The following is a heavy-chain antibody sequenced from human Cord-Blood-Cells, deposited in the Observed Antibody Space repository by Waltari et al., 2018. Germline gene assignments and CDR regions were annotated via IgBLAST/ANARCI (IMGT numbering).Heavy chain of an antibody. CDR2: IYYSGST. Sequence: QVQLQESGPGLVKPSETLSLTCTVSGGSISSYYWSWIRQPPGKGLEWIGYIYYSGSTNYNPSLKSRVTISVDTSKNQFSLKLSAVTAADTAVYYCARRIPGGFNAFDIWGQGTMVTVSS. V-gene: IGHV4-59*01. CDR1: GGSISSYY. J-gene: IGHJ3*02. CDR3: ARRIPGGFNAFDI. D-gene: IGHD2-8*02.